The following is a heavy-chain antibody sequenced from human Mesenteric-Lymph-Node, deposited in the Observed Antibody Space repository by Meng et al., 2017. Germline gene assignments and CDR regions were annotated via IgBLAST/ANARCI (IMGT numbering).Heavy chain of an antibody. V-gene: IGHV5-51*01. Sequence: GGSLRLSCKGSGYSFTSYWIGWVRQMPGKGLEWMGIIYPGDSDTRYSPSFQGQVTISADKSISTAYLQWSSLRASDTAMYYCARFPDPGIAAAGTRNYYYYYGMDVWGQETTVTVSS. CDR3: ARFPDPGIAAAGTRNYYYYYGMDV. J-gene: IGHJ6*02. CDR1: GYSFTSYW. D-gene: IGHD6-13*01. CDR2: IYPGDSDT.